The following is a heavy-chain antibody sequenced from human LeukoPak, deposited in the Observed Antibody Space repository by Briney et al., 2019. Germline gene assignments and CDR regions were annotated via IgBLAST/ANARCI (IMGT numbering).Heavy chain of an antibody. CDR3: ARGITMVRGAYYFDY. Sequence: GGSLRFSCAASGFTFDDYAMHWVRQAPGKGLEWVANIKQDGSEKYYVDSVKGRFTISRDNAKNSLYLQMNSLRAEDTAVYYCARGITMVRGAYYFDYWGQGTLVTVSS. CDR2: IKQDGSEK. V-gene: IGHV3-7*01. CDR1: GFTFDDYA. D-gene: IGHD3-10*01. J-gene: IGHJ4*02.